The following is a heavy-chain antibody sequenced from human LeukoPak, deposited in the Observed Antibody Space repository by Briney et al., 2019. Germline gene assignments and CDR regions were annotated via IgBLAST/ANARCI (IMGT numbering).Heavy chain of an antibody. Sequence: SETLSLTCTVSGVSISSYYWSWIRQPPGKGLEWIGYIYTSGSTNHNPSLKSRVTISVDTSKNQFSLKLSSVTAADTAVYYCARHFSRSGYLDWGRGTLVTVSS. D-gene: IGHD3-22*01. CDR1: GVSISSYY. V-gene: IGHV4-4*09. J-gene: IGHJ4*02. CDR3: ARHFSRSGYLD. CDR2: IYTSGST.